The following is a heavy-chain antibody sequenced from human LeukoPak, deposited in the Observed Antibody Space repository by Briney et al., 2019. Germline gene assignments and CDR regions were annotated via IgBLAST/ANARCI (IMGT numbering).Heavy chain of an antibody. V-gene: IGHV3-53*01. CDR3: AREGLYCSSTSCYPDYYYGMDV. D-gene: IGHD2-2*01. Sequence: GGSLRLSCAASGFTVSSNYMSWVRQAPGKGLEWVSVIYSGGSTYYADSVKGRFTISRDNSKNTLYLQMNSLRAEDTAVYYCAREGLYCSSTSCYPDYYYGMDVWGQGTTVTVSS. CDR2: IYSGGST. CDR1: GFTVSSNY. J-gene: IGHJ6*02.